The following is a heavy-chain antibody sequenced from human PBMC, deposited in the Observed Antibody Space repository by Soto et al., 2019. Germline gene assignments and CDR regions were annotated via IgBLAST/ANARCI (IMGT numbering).Heavy chain of an antibody. D-gene: IGHD3-10*01. V-gene: IGHV4-59*01. CDR2: IYYSGST. Sequence: SETLSLTCTVSGGSISSYYWSWIRQPPGKGLEWIGYIYYSGSTNYNPSLKSRVTISVDTSKNQFSLKLSSVTAADTAVYYCARTAAGRGYYYYYYMDVWGKGTTVTVSS. CDR3: ARTAAGRGYYYYYYMDV. CDR1: GGSISSYY. J-gene: IGHJ6*03.